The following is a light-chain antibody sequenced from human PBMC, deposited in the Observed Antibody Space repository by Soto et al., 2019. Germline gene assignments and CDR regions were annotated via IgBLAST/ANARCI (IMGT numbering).Light chain of an antibody. CDR2: DVS. CDR1: TSDVGGYNY. Sequence: QSALTQPASVSGSPGQSITISCTGTTSDVGGYNYVSWYQQYPGKAPKLIIHDVSNRPSGVSARFSGSKSGNTASLTNFGLEAEDVADYYCSSYASGTTLVAFGGGTKVTV. V-gene: IGLV2-14*01. CDR3: SSYASGTTLVA. J-gene: IGLJ2*01.